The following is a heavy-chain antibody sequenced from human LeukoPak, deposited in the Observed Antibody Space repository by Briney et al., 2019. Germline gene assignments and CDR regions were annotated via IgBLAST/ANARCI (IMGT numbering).Heavy chain of an antibody. V-gene: IGHV4-34*01. D-gene: IGHD5-24*01. CDR2: INHSGST. CDR1: GGSFSGYY. CDR3: ARGRRPYSDGSFGPFDY. J-gene: IGHJ4*01. Sequence: PSETLSLTCAVYGGSFSGYYWSWIRQPPGKGLEWIGEINHSGSTNYNPSLKSRVTISVDTSKNQFSVKLSSLAAADTAIYYYARGRRPYSDGSFGPFDYWGQGALVSVST.